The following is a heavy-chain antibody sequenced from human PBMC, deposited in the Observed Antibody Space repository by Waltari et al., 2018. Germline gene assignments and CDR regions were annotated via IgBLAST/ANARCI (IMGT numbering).Heavy chain of an antibody. CDR2: ISYDGSNK. CDR1: GFTFSSYA. D-gene: IGHD6-19*01. Sequence: QVQLVESGGGVVQPGRSLRLSCAASGFTFSSYAMQWVRQAPGKGLEWVAVISYDGSNKYYAASVKGRFTISRDNSKNTLYLQMNSMRAEDTAVYYCARDSLSSGWSFDYWGQGTLVTVSS. V-gene: IGHV3-30-3*01. J-gene: IGHJ4*02. CDR3: ARDSLSSGWSFDY.